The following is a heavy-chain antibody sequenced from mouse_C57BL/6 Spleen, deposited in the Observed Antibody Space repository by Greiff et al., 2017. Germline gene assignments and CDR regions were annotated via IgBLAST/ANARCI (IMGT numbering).Heavy chain of an antibody. CDR1: GYTFTSYW. D-gene: IGHD2-1*01. Sequence: QVQLQQPGAELVKPGASVKMSCKASGYTFTSYWITWVKQRPGQGLEWIGDIYPGSGSTNYNEKFKSKATLTVDTSSSTAYMQLSSLTSEDSAVYYCERGGNSYYYAMDYWGQGTSVTVSS. CDR2: IYPGSGST. V-gene: IGHV1-55*01. CDR3: ERGGNSYYYAMDY. J-gene: IGHJ4*01.